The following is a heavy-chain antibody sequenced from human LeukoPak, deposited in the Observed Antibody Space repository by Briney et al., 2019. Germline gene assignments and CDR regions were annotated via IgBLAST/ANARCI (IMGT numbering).Heavy chain of an antibody. CDR1: GYTFTSYY. J-gene: IGHJ4*02. CDR3: AVNRIVGATYYFDY. V-gene: IGHV1-46*01. Sequence: ASVKVSCTASGYTFTSYYMHWVRQAPGQGLEWMGIINPSGGSTSYAQKFQGRVTMTRDTSTSTVYMELSSLRSEDTAVHYCAVNRIVGATYYFDYWGQGTLVTVSS. D-gene: IGHD1-26*01. CDR2: INPSGGST.